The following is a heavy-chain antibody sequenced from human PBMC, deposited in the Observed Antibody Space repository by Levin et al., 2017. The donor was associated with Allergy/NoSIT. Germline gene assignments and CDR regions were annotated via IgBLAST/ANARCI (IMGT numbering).Heavy chain of an antibody. CDR2: ITNSGRT. CDR1: GFTFSNYA. CDR3: AKEMTTVVPVFDY. D-gene: IGHD4-23*01. J-gene: IGHJ4*02. V-gene: IGHV3-23*01. Sequence: GGSLRLSCAASGFTFSNYAMSWVRQAPGKGLEWVSAITNSGRTYYADSVKGRFTVSRDNSKNTLYLKMNSLRADDPAVYYCAKEMTTVVPVFDYWGQGTLVTVSS.